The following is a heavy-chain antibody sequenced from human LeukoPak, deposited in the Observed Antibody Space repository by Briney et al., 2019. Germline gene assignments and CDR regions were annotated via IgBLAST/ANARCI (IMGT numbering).Heavy chain of an antibody. V-gene: IGHV4-34*01. D-gene: IGHD4-23*01. CDR1: GGSFIGYH. CDR3: ARDPTTVVTVPYYFDD. J-gene: IGHJ4*02. Sequence: SETLSLTCAVSGGSFIGYHWNWIRQPPGKGLEWIGEINHSGSANYNPSLKSRVTISVDTPKSQSSLKWKSVTAADTAVYYCARDPTTVVTVPYYFDDWGQGTLVTVSS. CDR2: INHSGSA.